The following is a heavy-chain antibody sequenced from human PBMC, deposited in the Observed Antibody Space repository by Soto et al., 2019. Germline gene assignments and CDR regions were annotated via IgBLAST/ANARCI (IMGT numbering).Heavy chain of an antibody. CDR1: GYTFTSYG. J-gene: IGHJ6*03. V-gene: IGHV1-18*01. CDR2: ISAYNGNT. CDR3: ARDRDYCSGGSCYSVGYYYYYMDV. Sequence: ASVKVSCKASGYTFTSYGISWVRQAPGQGLEWMGWISAYNGNTNYAQKLQGRVTMTTDTSTRTAYMELRSLRSDDTAVYYCARDRDYCSGGSCYSVGYYYYYMDVWGKGTTVTVSS. D-gene: IGHD2-15*01.